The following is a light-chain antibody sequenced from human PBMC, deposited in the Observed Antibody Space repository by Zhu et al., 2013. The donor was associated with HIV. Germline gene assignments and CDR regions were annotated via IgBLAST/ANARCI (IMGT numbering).Light chain of an antibody. J-gene: IGKJ3*01. V-gene: IGKV1-33*01. Sequence: DIQMTQSPSSLSASVGDRVTITCQASHHISNSVNWYQQKPGKAPKVLIYDASTLEAGVPSRFSGSGSGTDFTFTITALQPEDIGTYYCQQYDNLPFTFGPGTKVDIK. CDR1: HHISNS. CDR2: DAS. CDR3: QQYDNLPFT.